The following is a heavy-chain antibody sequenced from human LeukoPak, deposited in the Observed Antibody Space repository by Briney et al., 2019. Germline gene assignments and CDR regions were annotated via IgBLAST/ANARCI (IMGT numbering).Heavy chain of an antibody. D-gene: IGHD5-24*01. CDR2: IWYDGSNK. Sequence: PGGSLRLSSAESGFTFSSYGMHWVRQAPGKGLEWGAVIWYDGSNKYYADSVKGRFTISRDNSKNTLYLQMNSLRAEDTAVYYCAAIGDSYSTTRDYWGQGTLVTVSS. J-gene: IGHJ4*02. V-gene: IGHV3-33*01. CDR1: GFTFSSYG. CDR3: AAIGDSYSTTRDY.